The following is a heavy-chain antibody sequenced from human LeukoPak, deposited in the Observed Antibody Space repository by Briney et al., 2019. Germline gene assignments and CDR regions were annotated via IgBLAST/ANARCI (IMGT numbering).Heavy chain of an antibody. V-gene: IGHV4-59*12. CDR3: ARETLNYYDSSGYYAFDI. CDR2: IYYSGST. D-gene: IGHD3-22*01. J-gene: IGHJ3*02. Sequence: PSETLSLTCTVSGGSISSYYWSWIRQPPGKGLEWIGYIYYSGSTNYNPSLKSRVTISVDTSKNQFSLKLSSVTAADTAVYYCARETLNYYDSSGYYAFDIWGQGTMVTVSS. CDR1: GGSISSYY.